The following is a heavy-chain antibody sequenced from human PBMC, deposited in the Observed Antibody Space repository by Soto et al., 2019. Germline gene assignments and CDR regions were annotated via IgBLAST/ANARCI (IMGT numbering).Heavy chain of an antibody. CDR2: VYSAGPT. CDR3: ARGKSRDAYNPLGY. D-gene: IGHD1-1*01. Sequence: GGSLRLSCVASGFSVSNFYMSWVRQAPGRGLQWVSIVYSAGPTYYADSVKGRFTISRDESKNTVYFQMDDLRAEDTATYYCARGKSRDAYNPLGYWGPGTLVTVSS. V-gene: IGHV3-53*01. J-gene: IGHJ4*02. CDR1: GFSVSNFY.